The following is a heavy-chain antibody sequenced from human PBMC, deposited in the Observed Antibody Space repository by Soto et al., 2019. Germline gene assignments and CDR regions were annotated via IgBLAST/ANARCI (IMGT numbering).Heavy chain of an antibody. V-gene: IGHV1-69*13. D-gene: IGHD3-3*01. Sequence: XXNVSCKASGRTFSTHVITWMRQAPGQGLEWMGGIIPIFGTANYAQKFQGRVTISADESTSTAYMELSSMRSEDTAVYYCARQITILNPCDYWGQGTLVIVSS. CDR1: GRTFSTHV. J-gene: IGHJ4*02. CDR2: IIPIFGTA. CDR3: ARQITILNPCDY.